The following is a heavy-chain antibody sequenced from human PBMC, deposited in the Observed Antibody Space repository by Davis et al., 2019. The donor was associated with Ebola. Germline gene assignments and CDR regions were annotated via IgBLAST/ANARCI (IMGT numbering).Heavy chain of an antibody. J-gene: IGHJ4*02. CDR1: GGSISSSSYY. Sequence: MPSETLSLTCTVSGGSISSSSYYWGWIRQPPGKGLEWIGNNYYSGNTYYKPSLKSRVTIFVDRSKNQFSLKLSSVTAADTAVYYCARRRIAARPIDYWGQGTLVTVSS. V-gene: IGHV4-39*01. CDR2: NYYSGNT. D-gene: IGHD6-6*01. CDR3: ARRRIAARPIDY.